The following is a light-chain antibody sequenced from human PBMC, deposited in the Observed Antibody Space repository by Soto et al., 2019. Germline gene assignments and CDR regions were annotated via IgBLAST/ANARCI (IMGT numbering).Light chain of an antibody. V-gene: IGLV2-23*01. CDR3: CSSAPESTYV. J-gene: IGLJ1*01. CDR2: KGT. CDR1: SSDVGAYNS. Sequence: QSVLAQPASVSGSPGQSVTISCTGTSSDVGAYNSVSWYQQHPDKAPQLMIYKGTQRPSGVSNRFSGSTSGNAASLTISGLQAGDEADYFCCSSAPESTYVFGTGTQLPVL.